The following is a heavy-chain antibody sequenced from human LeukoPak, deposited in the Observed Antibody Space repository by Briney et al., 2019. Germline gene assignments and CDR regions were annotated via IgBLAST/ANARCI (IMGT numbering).Heavy chain of an antibody. CDR2: ISGSGGST. V-gene: IGHV3-23*01. D-gene: IGHD6-19*01. J-gene: IGHJ5*02. CDR1: GFTFSSYA. CDR3: AKGPPMYSSGWYVPNWFDP. Sequence: GGSLRLTCAASGFTFSSYAMSWVRQAPGKGLEWVSAISGSGGSTYYADSVKGRFTISRDNSKNTLYLQMNSLRAEDTAVYYCAKGPPMYSSGWYVPNWFDPWDQGTLVTVSS.